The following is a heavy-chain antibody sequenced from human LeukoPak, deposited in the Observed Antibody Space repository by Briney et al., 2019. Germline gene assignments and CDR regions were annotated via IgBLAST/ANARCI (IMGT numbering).Heavy chain of an antibody. CDR1: GFTFNNYA. D-gene: IGHD3-22*01. CDR2: TSYDGSNK. Sequence: PGGSLRLSCAASGFTFNNYALHWVRQAPGKELEWVAVTSYDGSNKYYADSVRGRFTISRDNSKNTLYLQMNSLRAEDTAVYYCARGRVEYYYDSSGYYAWGQGTLVTVSS. V-gene: IGHV3-30*14. CDR3: ARGRVEYYYDSSGYYA. J-gene: IGHJ5*02.